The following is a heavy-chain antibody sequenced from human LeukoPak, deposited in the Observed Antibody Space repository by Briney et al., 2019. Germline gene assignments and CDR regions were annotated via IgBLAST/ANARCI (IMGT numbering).Heavy chain of an antibody. CDR3: AKEASWFETPDY. D-gene: IGHD3-10*01. CDR2: ISGSGGST. CDR1: GYTFISYA. V-gene: IGHV3-23*01. Sequence: PGGSLRLSCAASGYTFISYAMSRVRQAPGKGLEWVSAISGSGGSTYYADSVKGRFTISRDNSKNTLYLQMNSLRAEDTAVYYCAKEASWFETPDYWGQGTLVTVSS. J-gene: IGHJ4*02.